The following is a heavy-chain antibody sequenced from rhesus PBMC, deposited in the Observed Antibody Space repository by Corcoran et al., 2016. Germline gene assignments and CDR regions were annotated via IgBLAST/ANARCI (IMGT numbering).Heavy chain of an antibody. D-gene: IGHD2-39*01. CDR1: GGSISSSNW. V-gene: IGHV4-93*02. CDR3: ARRALVYYFDY. CDR2: IYGSGGCT. Sequence: QVQLQESGPAVVKPSETLSLTCAVSGGSISSSNWWSWIRQSPGKGLEWIGGIYGSGGCTEYNPSLKGRVTISIDTSKNQVALKLSSVTAADTAVYYCARRALVYYFDYWGQGVLVTVSS. J-gene: IGHJ4*01.